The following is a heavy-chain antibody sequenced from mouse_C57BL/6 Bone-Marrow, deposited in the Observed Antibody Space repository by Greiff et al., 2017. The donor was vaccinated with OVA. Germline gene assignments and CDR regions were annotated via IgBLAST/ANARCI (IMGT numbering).Heavy chain of an antibody. CDR3: ARRAYYGFAY. D-gene: IGHD2-10*01. Sequence: EVKLVESGGDLVKPGGSLKLSCAASGFTFSSYGMSWVRQTPDKRLEWVATISSGGSYTYSPDSVKGRFTISRDNAKNTLYLLMSSLKSEETAMDYCARRAYYGFAYWGQGTLVTVSA. V-gene: IGHV5-6*02. CDR1: GFTFSSYG. J-gene: IGHJ3*01. CDR2: ISSGGSYT.